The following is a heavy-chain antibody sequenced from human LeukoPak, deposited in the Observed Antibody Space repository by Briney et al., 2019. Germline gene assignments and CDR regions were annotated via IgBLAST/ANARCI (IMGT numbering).Heavy chain of an antibody. J-gene: IGHJ4*02. Sequence: GVYLRLSCAASGFTFSSYSMNWVRQAPGKGLEWVSSISSSSSYIYYADSVKGRFTISRDNAKNSLYLQMNSLRAEDTAVYYCAGSGKLVTPWARDYWGQGTLVTVSS. CDR2: ISSSSSYI. V-gene: IGHV3-21*01. D-gene: IGHD5-18*01. CDR3: AGSGKLVTPWARDY. CDR1: GFTFSSYS.